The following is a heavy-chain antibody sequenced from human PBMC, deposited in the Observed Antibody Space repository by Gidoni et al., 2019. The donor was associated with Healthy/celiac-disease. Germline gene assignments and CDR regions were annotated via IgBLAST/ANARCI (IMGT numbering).Heavy chain of an antibody. CDR1: GCTFSTAG. CDR3: TTDWGITMVRERVY. Sequence: EVQLVESGGGVVKPGGSLRLPCAASGCTFSTAGMSWVRQAPGRGLEWVGRIKSNTDGGTTDYAAPVKGRFTISRDDSKNTLYLQMSSLKTEDTAVYYCTTDWGITMVRERVYWGQGTLVTVSS. D-gene: IGHD3-10*01. CDR2: IKSNTDGGTT. J-gene: IGHJ4*02. V-gene: IGHV3-15*01.